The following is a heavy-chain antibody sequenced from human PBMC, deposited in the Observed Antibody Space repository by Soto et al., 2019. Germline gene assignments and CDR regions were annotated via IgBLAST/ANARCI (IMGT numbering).Heavy chain of an antibody. V-gene: IGHV3-23*01. CDR1: EFTFGSHA. CDR3: AKAPVPDYGAYGLRVFQN. D-gene: IGHD4-17*01. CDR2: IIGTGGST. J-gene: IGHJ1*01. Sequence: GGSLRLPCVASEFTFGSHAMSCVRQAPGKGLEWVSAIIGTGGSTYYADSVKGRFTISRDNSKNTLYLQMNSLRAEDTAVFYCAKAPVPDYGAYGLRVFQNWGQGTLVTVSS.